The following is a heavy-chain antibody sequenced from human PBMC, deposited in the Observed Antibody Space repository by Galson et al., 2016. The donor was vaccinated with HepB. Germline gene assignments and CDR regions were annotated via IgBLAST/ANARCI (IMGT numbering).Heavy chain of an antibody. D-gene: IGHD3-3*01. J-gene: IGHJ6*02. CDR3: ARDWSYYYYYGMDV. Sequence: SLRLSCAASGFTFRSYVTHWVRHPPGQGLEWVALISYAGSNRSYGDPVRGRFAISRDNAKNALYLQMNSLRDEDTAVYYCARDWSYYYYYGMDVWGQGTTVTVSS. CDR2: ISYAGSNR. V-gene: IGHV3-30*09. CDR1: GFTFRSYV.